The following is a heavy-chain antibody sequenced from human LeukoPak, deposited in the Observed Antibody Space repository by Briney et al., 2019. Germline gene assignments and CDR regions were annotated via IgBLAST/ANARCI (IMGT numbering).Heavy chain of an antibody. CDR3: VRVHRYSSSWDSFDY. Sequence: GGSLRLSCAASGFTFSSYWMSWVRQAPGKGLEWVANIKQDGSEKYYVDSVKGRFTISRDNANNSLYLQMNSLRDDDTALYYCVRVHRYSSSWDSFDYWGQGTLVTVSS. J-gene: IGHJ4*02. V-gene: IGHV3-7*03. CDR2: IKQDGSEK. D-gene: IGHD6-13*01. CDR1: GFTFSSYW.